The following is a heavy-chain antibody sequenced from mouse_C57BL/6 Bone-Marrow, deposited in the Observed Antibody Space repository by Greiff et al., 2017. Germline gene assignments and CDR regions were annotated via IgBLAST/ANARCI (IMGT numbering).Heavy chain of an antibody. D-gene: IGHD1-1*01. CDR2: IWGVGST. CDR1: GFSLTSYG. J-gene: IGHJ3*01. V-gene: IGHV2-6*01. Sequence: VQLVESGPGLVAPSQSLSITCTVSGFSLTSYGVDWVRQSPGKGLEWLGVIWGVGSTNYNSALKSRLSISKDNSKSQVFLKMNRLQTDDTAMYYCASYYGSRGAWFAYWGQGTLVTVSA. CDR3: ASYYGSRGAWFAY.